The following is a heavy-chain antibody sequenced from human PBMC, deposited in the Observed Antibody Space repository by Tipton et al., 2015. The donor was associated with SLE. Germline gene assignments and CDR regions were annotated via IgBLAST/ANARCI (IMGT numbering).Heavy chain of an antibody. CDR3: ARVGIYWYFDL. CDR1: GITFSSHA. J-gene: IGHJ2*01. D-gene: IGHD7-27*01. V-gene: IGHV3-53*01. CDR2: IYTGGRT. Sequence: GSLRLSCAASGITFSSHAMSWVRQAPGKGLEWVSVIYTGGRTYYADSVKGRFTISRDNSKNTLYLQMNSLRAEDTAVYYCARVGIYWYFDLWGRGTPVTVSS.